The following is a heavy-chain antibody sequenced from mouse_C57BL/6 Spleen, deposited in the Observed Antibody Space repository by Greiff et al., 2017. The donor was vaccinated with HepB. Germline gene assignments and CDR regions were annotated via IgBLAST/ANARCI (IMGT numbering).Heavy chain of an antibody. CDR3: ANYYGSSYGYFDV. Sequence: EVQLKESVAELVRPGASVKLSCTASGFNIKNTYMHWVKQRPEQGLEWIGRIDPANGNTKYAPKFQGKATITADTSSNTAYLQLSSLTSEDTAIYYCANYYGSSYGYFDVWGTGTTVTVSS. J-gene: IGHJ1*03. CDR2: IDPANGNT. CDR1: GFNIKNTY. V-gene: IGHV14-3*01. D-gene: IGHD1-1*01.